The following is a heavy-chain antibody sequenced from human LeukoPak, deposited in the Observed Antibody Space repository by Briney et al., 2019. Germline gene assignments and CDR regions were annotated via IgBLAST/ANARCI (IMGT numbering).Heavy chain of an antibody. CDR1: GFTFSSYW. CDR3: AREPGSSSFDY. CDR2: INQDGSVR. V-gene: IGHV3-7*01. Sequence: GGSLRLSCVASGFTFSSYWMSWVRQAPGKGLEFVANINQDGSVRNYVDSVKGRFIISRDNAKNSLYLQMDSLRAEDTAVYYCAREPGSSSFDYGGVGTPVTVS. D-gene: IGHD6-13*01. J-gene: IGHJ4*02.